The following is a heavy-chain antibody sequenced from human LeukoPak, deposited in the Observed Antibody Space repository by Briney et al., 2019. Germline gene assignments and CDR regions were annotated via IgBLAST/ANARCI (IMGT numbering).Heavy chain of an antibody. D-gene: IGHD6-13*01. CDR2: IIPIFGTA. V-gene: IGHV1-69*01. J-gene: IGHJ6*02. CDR3: ASAYSSSRHTELYYGMDV. Sequence: ASVKVSCKASGGTFSSYAISWVRQAPGQGLEWMGGIIPIFGTANYAQKFQGRVTITADESTSTAYMALSSLRSEDTAVYYCASAYSSSRHTELYYGMDVWGQGATVTVSS. CDR1: GGTFSSYA.